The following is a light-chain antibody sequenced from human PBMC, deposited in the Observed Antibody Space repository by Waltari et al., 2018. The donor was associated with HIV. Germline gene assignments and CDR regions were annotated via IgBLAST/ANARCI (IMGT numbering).Light chain of an antibody. V-gene: IGKV3-15*01. CDR3: QQYNNWGT. J-gene: IGKJ1*01. CDR1: QSVSRN. Sequence: EIVMTQSPATLSVSPGERATLSCRASQSVSRNLAWYQQKPGQAPRLLIYGASTRATGIPSRFSGSVSGTEFTLTISILQSEDFAVYYCQQYNNWGTFGQGTKVEIK. CDR2: GAS.